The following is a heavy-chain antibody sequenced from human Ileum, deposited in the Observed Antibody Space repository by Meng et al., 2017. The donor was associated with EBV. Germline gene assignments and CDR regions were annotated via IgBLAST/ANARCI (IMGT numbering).Heavy chain of an antibody. CDR2: IPYSGTT. V-gene: IGHV4-30-4*01. D-gene: IGHD3-22*01. CDR3: ASDTDLYYYDNSVFDF. CDR1: VGCSGRVLLP. J-gene: IGHJ4*02. Sequence: GLGLVVPPPPVALTSVLCVGCSGRVLLPWRSLPHTPGEELGWIRCIPYSGTTYSIPSLKSLVFLLISTSRSQFSMRLSSVTAADTSVYYCASDTDLYYYDNSVFDFWGQGTLVTVSS.